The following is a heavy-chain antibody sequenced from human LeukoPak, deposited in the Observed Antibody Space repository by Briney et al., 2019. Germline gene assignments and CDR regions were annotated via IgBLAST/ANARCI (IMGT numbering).Heavy chain of an antibody. CDR2: ITDNGGTI. Sequence: PGGSLRLSCAASGFTFSDYYMSWIRQTPGKGLEWISCITDNGGTIYYADSVKGRLTISRDNAKNSLYLQMNSLRAEDTAVYYCARAMTIFGVWGQGTMVTVSS. J-gene: IGHJ3*01. D-gene: IGHD3-3*01. CDR3: ARAMTIFGV. CDR1: GFTFSDYY. V-gene: IGHV3-11*01.